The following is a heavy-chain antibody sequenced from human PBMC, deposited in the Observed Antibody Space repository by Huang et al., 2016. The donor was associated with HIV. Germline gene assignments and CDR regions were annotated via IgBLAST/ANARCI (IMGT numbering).Heavy chain of an antibody. J-gene: IGHJ4*02. CDR2: IRYDGNNY. CDR3: AKDLTYTFGRHFDY. Sequence: QVQLVESGGGVVQPGGSLRLSCTASGFTFGSFGMTWVRQAPGKGLEWVAFIRYDGNNYYYADSVRGRFTISRDNSKDTLYLQMNRLRPDDSAVYYCAKDLTYTFGRHFDYWGRGTLVTVSS. CDR1: GFTFGSFG. D-gene: IGHD3-3*01. V-gene: IGHV3-30*02.